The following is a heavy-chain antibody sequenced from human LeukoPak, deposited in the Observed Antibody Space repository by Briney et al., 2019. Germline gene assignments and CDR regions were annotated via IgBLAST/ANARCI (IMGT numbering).Heavy chain of an antibody. CDR1: GGSISSGSYY. V-gene: IGHV4-61*02. CDR2: IYTSGST. J-gene: IGHJ4*02. Sequence: SQTLSLTCTVSGGSISSGSYYWSWIRQPAGKGLEWIGRIYTSGSTNYNPSLKSRVTISVDTSKNQFSLKLSSVTAADTAVYYCARGSPHGDYYFDYWGQGTLVTVSS. CDR3: ARGSPHGDYYFDY. D-gene: IGHD4-17*01.